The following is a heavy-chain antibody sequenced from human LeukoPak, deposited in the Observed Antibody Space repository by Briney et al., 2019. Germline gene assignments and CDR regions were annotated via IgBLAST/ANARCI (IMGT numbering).Heavy chain of an antibody. CDR2: ISSSSSTI. J-gene: IGHJ2*01. D-gene: IGHD5-18*01. V-gene: IGHV3-48*01. CDR1: GFTFSSYS. CDR3: AKHIRGYSYGWYFDL. Sequence: GGSLRLSCAASGFTFSSYSMNWVRQAPGKGLEWVSYISSSSSTIYYAGSVKGRFTISRDNSKNTLYLQMNSLRAEDTAVYYCAKHIRGYSYGWYFDLWGRGTLVTVSS.